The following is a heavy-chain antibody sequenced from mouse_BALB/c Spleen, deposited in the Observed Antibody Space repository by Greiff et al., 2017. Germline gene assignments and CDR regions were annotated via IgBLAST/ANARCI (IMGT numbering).Heavy chain of an antibody. Sequence: VQLQQPGAELVKPGASVKLSCKASGYTFTSYWMHWVKQRPGQGLEWIGEINPSNGRTNYNEKFKSKATLTVDKSSSTAYMQLSSLTSEDSAVYYCARYGNYPAWFAYWGQGTLVTVSA. CDR2: INPSNGRT. CDR1: GYTFTSYW. V-gene: IGHV1S81*02. CDR3: ARYGNYPAWFAY. J-gene: IGHJ3*01. D-gene: IGHD2-1*01.